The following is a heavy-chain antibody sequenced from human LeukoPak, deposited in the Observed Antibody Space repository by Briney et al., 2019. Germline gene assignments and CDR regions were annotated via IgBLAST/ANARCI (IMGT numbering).Heavy chain of an antibody. J-gene: IGHJ4*02. Sequence: PSETLSLTCAVYGGSFSGYYWSWIRQPPGKGLEWIGEINHSGSTNYNPSLKSRVTISVDTSKNQFSLKLTSVTAADTAVYYCARGYSSSWYYFDCWGQGTLVTVSS. CDR3: ARGYSSSWYYFDC. D-gene: IGHD6-13*01. CDR2: INHSGST. V-gene: IGHV4-34*01. CDR1: GGSFSGYY.